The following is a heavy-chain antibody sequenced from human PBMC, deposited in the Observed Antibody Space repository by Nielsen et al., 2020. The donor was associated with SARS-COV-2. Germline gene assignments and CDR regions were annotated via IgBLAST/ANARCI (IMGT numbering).Heavy chain of an antibody. Sequence: GESLKISCAASGFTFSSYGMHWVRQAPGKGLEWVSYISSSSSTIYYADSVKGRFTISRDNAKNSLYLQMNSLRDEDTAVYYCARDQAVAATGVDYYYYYGMDVWGQGTTGTVSS. J-gene: IGHJ6*02. CDR1: GFTFSSYG. V-gene: IGHV3-48*02. CDR2: ISSSSSTI. D-gene: IGHD6-19*01. CDR3: ARDQAVAATGVDYYYYYGMDV.